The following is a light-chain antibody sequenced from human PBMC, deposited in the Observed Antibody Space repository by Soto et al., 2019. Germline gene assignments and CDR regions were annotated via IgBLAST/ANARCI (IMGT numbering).Light chain of an antibody. CDR3: QQSFTSPLMYT. V-gene: IGKV1-39*01. CDR1: QSISTY. J-gene: IGKJ2*01. CDR2: AAS. Sequence: DIQMTQSPSSLSASVGDRVTIICRASQSISTYLNWFQQKPGKAPKLLIYAASSLQSGVPSRFSGSGSGTDFTLTISSLQPEDFATYFCQQSFTSPLMYTFGQGTKLEIK.